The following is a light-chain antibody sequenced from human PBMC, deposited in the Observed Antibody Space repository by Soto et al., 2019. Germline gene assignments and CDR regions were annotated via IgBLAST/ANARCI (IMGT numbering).Light chain of an antibody. V-gene: IGKV3-11*01. J-gene: IGKJ1*01. CDR2: DAS. Sequence: EIVLTQSPATLSLSPGERATLSCRASQSVSSYLAWYQQKPGQAPRLLIYDASNRATGIPARFSGSGSGTDFTLTISSLAPEDLAVYYCQQRSNWQTFGQGTKVEIK. CDR3: QQRSNWQT. CDR1: QSVSSY.